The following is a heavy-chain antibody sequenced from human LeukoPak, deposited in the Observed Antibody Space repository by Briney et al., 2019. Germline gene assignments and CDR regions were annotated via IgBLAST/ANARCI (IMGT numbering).Heavy chain of an antibody. CDR2: ISYDGSNK. Sequence: GRPLRLSCAASGFTFSSYAMHWVRQAPGKGLEWVAVISYDGSNKYYAGSVKGRFTISRDNSKNTLYLQMNSLRAEDTAVYYCAREPIVVVPAAISPRGFDYWGQGTLVTVSS. CDR1: GFTFSSYA. J-gene: IGHJ4*02. V-gene: IGHV3-30-3*01. D-gene: IGHD2-2*02. CDR3: AREPIVVVPAAISPRGFDY.